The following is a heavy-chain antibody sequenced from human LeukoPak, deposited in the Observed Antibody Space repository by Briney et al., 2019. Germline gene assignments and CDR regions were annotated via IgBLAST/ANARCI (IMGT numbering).Heavy chain of an antibody. Sequence: SETLSLTCTVSGGSISSYYWSWIRQPPGKGLEWIGYIYYSGSTNYNPSLKSRVTISVDTSKNQFSLKLTSVTAADTAVYYCVRGGSLGYCSGGSCPPFDYWGQGTLVTVSS. D-gene: IGHD2-15*01. J-gene: IGHJ4*02. CDR2: IYYSGST. CDR1: GGSISSYY. V-gene: IGHV4-59*12. CDR3: VRGGSLGYCSGGSCPPFDY.